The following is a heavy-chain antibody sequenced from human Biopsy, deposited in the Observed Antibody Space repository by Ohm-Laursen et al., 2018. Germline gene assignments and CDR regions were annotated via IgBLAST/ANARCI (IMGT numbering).Heavy chain of an antibody. Sequence: SETLSLTCTVSGDSISSYYWSWIRQPPGQGLQWIGYVYYTGSTDYNPSLQSRVTISVDTSKNHFSLRLRSVTPADTAIYHCARDRGYYSDRTVPGYFDLWGRGTLVTVSS. V-gene: IGHV4-59*01. CDR2: VYYTGST. CDR1: GDSISSYY. D-gene: IGHD3-22*01. CDR3: ARDRGYYSDRTVPGYFDL. J-gene: IGHJ2*01.